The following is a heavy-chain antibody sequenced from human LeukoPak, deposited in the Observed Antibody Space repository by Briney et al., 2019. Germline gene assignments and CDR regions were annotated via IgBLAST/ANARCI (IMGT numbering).Heavy chain of an antibody. V-gene: IGHV4-30-4*08. CDR1: GGSISSGDYY. Sequence: TSETLSLTCTVSGGSISSGDYYWSWIRQPPGKGLEWIGYIYYSGSTYYNPSLKSRVTISVHTSKNQFSLKLTSVTAADTAVYYCARVFPNWNQDDYFDYWGQGTLVTVSS. CDR3: ARVFPNWNQDDYFDY. J-gene: IGHJ4*02. D-gene: IGHD1-20*01. CDR2: IYYSGST.